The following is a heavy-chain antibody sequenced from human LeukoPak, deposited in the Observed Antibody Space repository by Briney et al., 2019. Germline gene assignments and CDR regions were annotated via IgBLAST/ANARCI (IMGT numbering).Heavy chain of an antibody. D-gene: IGHD5-18*01. Sequence: SVKVSCKASGGTFSSYAISWVRQAPGQGFEWMGRIIPIFGIANYAQKFQGRVTITADKSTSTAYMELSSLRSEDTAVYYCARVPDTAMVTYYGMDVWGQGTTVTVSS. V-gene: IGHV1-69*04. CDR1: GGTFSSYA. CDR2: IIPIFGIA. CDR3: ARVPDTAMVTYYGMDV. J-gene: IGHJ6*02.